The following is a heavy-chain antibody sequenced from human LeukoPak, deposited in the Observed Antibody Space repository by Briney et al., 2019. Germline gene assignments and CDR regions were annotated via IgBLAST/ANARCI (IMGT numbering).Heavy chain of an antibody. CDR2: ISGSGGST. V-gene: IGHV3-23*01. D-gene: IGHD6-13*01. Sequence: GGSLRLSCAASGFTFDDYAMHWVRQAPGKGLEWVSGISGSGGSTYYADSVKGRFTISRDNSKNTLYLQMNSLRAEDTAVYYCAKDQSSSGDYWGQGTLVTVSS. J-gene: IGHJ4*02. CDR1: GFTFDDYA. CDR3: AKDQSSSGDY.